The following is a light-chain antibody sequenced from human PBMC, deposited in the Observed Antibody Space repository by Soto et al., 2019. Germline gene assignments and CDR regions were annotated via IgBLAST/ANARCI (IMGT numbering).Light chain of an antibody. CDR1: SSDVGGYNY. CDR3: ISFASSIPLV. V-gene: IGLV2-14*03. J-gene: IGLJ2*01. CDR2: DVT. Sequence: QSVLTQPASVSGSPGQSITISCTGTSSDVGGYNYVSWYQQHPGKAPKLLICDVTNRPSGVSNRFSGSKSGNTASLTISGLQTEDEADYYCISFASSIPLVFGGGTKLTVL.